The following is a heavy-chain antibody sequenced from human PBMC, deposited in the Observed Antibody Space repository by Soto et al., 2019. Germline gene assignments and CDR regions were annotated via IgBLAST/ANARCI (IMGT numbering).Heavy chain of an antibody. V-gene: IGHV1-69*12. D-gene: IGHD2-15*01. CDR3: AGGMCFGGSCYLDV. CDR1: GGTFSTYT. J-gene: IGHJ4*02. Sequence: QVQLVQSGAEVKKPGSSVKVSCKASGGTFSTYTLYWVRQAPGQGLEWMGGISPGIDIRDYAQKFQGRVTIAADDSTSKVYMQLSTLISEDTAFYYCAGGMCFGGSCYLDVWGQGTLVTVSS. CDR2: ISPGIDIR.